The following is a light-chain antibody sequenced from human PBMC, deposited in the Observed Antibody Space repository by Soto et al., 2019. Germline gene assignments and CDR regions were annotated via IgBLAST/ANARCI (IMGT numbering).Light chain of an antibody. CDR3: QQYNNWPGA. CDR1: QSVSSSY. V-gene: IGKV3-20*01. J-gene: IGKJ3*01. Sequence: EIVLTQSPGTLSLSPGERATLSCRASQSVSSSYLAWYQQKPGQAPRLLIYVASSRATGIPDRFSGSGSGTDFTLTISRLEPEDFAVYYCQQYNNWPGAFGPGTKVDIK. CDR2: VAS.